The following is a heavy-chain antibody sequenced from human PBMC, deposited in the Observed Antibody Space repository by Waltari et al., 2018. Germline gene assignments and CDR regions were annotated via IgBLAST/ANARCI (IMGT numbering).Heavy chain of an antibody. CDR3: ARGHKFSRHDYRVRCWFDP. Sequence: QVQLQQWGAGLLKPSETLSLTCAVYGGSFSGYYWSWIRQPPGKGLEWIGEINHSGSTNYNPSLKSRVTISVDTSKNQFSLKLSSVTAADTAVYYCARGHKFSRHDYRVRCWFDPWGQGTLVTVSS. D-gene: IGHD4-4*01. CDR1: GGSFSGYY. CDR2: INHSGST. J-gene: IGHJ5*02. V-gene: IGHV4-34*01.